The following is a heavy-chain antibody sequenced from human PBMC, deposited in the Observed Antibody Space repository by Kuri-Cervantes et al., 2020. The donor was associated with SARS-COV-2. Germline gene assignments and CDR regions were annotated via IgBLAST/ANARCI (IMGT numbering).Heavy chain of an antibody. J-gene: IGHJ4*02. V-gene: IGHV3-21*04. CDR2: ISSSSSYI. CDR3: ARLGSSSWYWRY. D-gene: IGHD6-13*01. CDR1: GFTFSSYS. Sequence: GESLKISCAASGFTFSSYSMNWVRQAPGKGLEWVSSISSSSSYIYYADSVKGRFTISRDNAKNSLYLQMNSLRAEDTAVYYCARLGSSSWYWRYWGQGTLVTVSS.